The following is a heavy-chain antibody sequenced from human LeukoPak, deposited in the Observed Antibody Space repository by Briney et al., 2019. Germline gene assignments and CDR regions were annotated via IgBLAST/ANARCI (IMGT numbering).Heavy chain of an antibody. CDR3: ARNYGDPPCFDY. Sequence: SSETLSLTCTVSGGSISSGGYYWRWIRQHPGKGLEWIGYIYYSGSTYYNPSLKSRVTISVDTSKNQFSLKLSSVTAADTAVYYCARNYGDPPCFDYWGQGTLVTVSS. V-gene: IGHV4-31*03. J-gene: IGHJ4*02. D-gene: IGHD4-17*01. CDR1: GGSISSGGYY. CDR2: IYYSGST.